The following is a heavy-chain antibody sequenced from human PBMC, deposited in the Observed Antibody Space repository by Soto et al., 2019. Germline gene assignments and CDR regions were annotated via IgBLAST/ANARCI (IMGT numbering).Heavy chain of an antibody. J-gene: IGHJ4*02. D-gene: IGHD3-16*01. CDR2: ISATSAKI. Sequence: GGSLRLSCAASGFKFNYYAMNWVRQVPGKGLEWVSYISATSAKIDYADSVKGRFTISRDNARNSLYLQMNSLRDEDTAVYHCVAASSYGSHWVSHFDPWGRGP. CDR3: VAASSYGSHWVSHFDP. CDR1: GFKFNYYA. V-gene: IGHV3-48*02.